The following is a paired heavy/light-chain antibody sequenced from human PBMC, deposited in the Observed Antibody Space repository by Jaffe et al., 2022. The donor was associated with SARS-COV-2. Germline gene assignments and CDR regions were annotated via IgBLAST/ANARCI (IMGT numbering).Heavy chain of an antibody. V-gene: IGHV3-7*03. Sequence: EVQVVESGGGLVQPGGSLRLSCEASGIRFSSYWMSWVRQAPGKGLEWVANMNQDGGEKYYMDSVKGRFSISRDNTKNSLYLQMNSLRAEDTAIYYCAREARASFDYWGQGTPVTVSS. CDR2: MNQDGGEK. J-gene: IGHJ4*02. CDR3: AREARASFDY. CDR1: GIRFSSYW.
Light chain of an antibody. CDR1: QSVSNN. CDR3: QQYKNWPPKYT. Sequence: EIVMTQSPATLSVSPGERATLSCRASQSVSNNLAWYQQKPGQAPRLLIYDVSTRATGIPARFSGSGSGTEFTLTISSLQSEDFAVYYCQQYKNWPPKYTFGQGTQLEIK. V-gene: IGKV3-15*01. CDR2: DVS. J-gene: IGKJ2*01.